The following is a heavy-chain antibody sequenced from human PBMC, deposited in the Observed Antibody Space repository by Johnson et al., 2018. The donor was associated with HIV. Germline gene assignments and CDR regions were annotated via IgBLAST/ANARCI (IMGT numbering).Heavy chain of an antibody. CDR3: ANLWVATIWEYDAFDI. J-gene: IGHJ3*02. D-gene: IGHD5-12*01. Sequence: QVQLVESGGGVVQPGGSLRLSCAASGFTFSSYGMHWVRQAPGKGLEWVAFIRYDGTNKYSPDSVKGRFTISRDNSKNTVYLQMNRLRPGDTAVYYWANLWVATIWEYDAFDIWGQGTMVTVSS. CDR2: IRYDGTNK. CDR1: GFTFSSYG. V-gene: IGHV3-30*02.